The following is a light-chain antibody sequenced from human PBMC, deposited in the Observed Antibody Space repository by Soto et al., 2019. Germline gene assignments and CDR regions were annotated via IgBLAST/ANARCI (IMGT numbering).Light chain of an antibody. CDR1: SSDVGGYNY. CDR2: DVS. V-gene: IGLV2-14*01. J-gene: IGLJ2*01. CDR3: SSYTSSSTPYVV. Sequence: QSALTQPASVSGSPGQSITISCTGTSSDVGGYNYVSWYQQHPGEAPKLMIYDVSNRPSGVSNRFSGSKSGNTASLTISGLQAEDEADYYCSSYTSSSTPYVVFGGGTQLTVL.